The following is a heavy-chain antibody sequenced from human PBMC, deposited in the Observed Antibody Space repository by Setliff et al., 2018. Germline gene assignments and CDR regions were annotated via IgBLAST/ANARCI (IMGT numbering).Heavy chain of an antibody. V-gene: IGHV2-70*12. CDR2: IDWDDDK. CDR1: GFSLSTSGMC. D-gene: IGHD3-22*01. Sequence: SGPTLVNPTQTLTLTCTFSGFSLSTSGMCVSWIRQPPGQALEWLARIDWDDDKYYSTSLKTRLTITKDTSKNQVVLTVTNMDPVDTATYYCAHRRGDYYDSSGYYYDYWGQGTLVTVSS. J-gene: IGHJ4*02. CDR3: AHRRGDYYDSSGYYYDY.